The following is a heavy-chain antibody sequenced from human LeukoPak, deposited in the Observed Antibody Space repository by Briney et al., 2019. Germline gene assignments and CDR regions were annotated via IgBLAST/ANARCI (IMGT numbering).Heavy chain of an antibody. CDR3: AKVRGQYGSGDYFDY. D-gene: IGHD3-10*01. J-gene: IGHJ4*02. Sequence: GRSLRLSCAASGFTFSSYAMHWVRQAPGKGLEWVAVISYDGSNKYYADSVKGRFTISRDNSKNTLYLQMNSLRVEDTAVYYCAKVRGQYGSGDYFDYWGQGTLVTVSS. V-gene: IGHV3-30-3*01. CDR1: GFTFSSYA. CDR2: ISYDGSNK.